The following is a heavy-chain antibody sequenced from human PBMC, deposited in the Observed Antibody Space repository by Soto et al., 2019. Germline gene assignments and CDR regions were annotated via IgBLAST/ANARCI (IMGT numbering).Heavy chain of an antibody. J-gene: IGHJ4*02. CDR1: GYSFTSYW. D-gene: IGHD3-10*01. V-gene: IGHV5-51*01. Sequence: PGASLKISCKGSGYSFTSYWIGWVRQMPGKGLEWMGIIYPGGSDTRYSPSFQGQVTISADKSISTAYLQWSSLKASDTAMYYCARGALAYYGSGKYFDYCGQGPLVTVSS. CDR2: IYPGGSDT. CDR3: ARGALAYYGSGKYFDY.